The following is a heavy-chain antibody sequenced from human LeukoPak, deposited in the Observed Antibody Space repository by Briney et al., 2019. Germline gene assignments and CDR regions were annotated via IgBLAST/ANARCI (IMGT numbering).Heavy chain of an antibody. D-gene: IGHD3-10*01. V-gene: IGHV3-74*01. CDR2: INTDGSVT. J-gene: IGHJ4*02. CDR1: GFTFRSNW. Sequence: GGSLRLSCAASGFTFRSNWMHWVRQAPGKGLVWVSRINTDGSVTNYADSVKGRFTISRDNAKNTLYLQMDSLRAEDTVVYYCARVYGYWGSGNYHFEYWGQGALVTVSS. CDR3: ARVYGYWGSGNYHFEY.